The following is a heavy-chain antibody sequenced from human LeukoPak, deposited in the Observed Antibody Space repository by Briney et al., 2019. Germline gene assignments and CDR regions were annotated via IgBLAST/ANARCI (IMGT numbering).Heavy chain of an antibody. CDR3: ATRWISVATQPFDY. V-gene: IGHV1-24*01. Sequence: ASVKVSYKVSGYTLTELSMHWVRQAPGKGLEWMGGFGPEDGETIYAQKFQGRATMTEDTSTDTAYMELSSLRSEDTAVYYCATRWISVATQPFDYWGQGTLVTVSS. J-gene: IGHJ4*02. D-gene: IGHD5-12*01. CDR1: GYTLTELS. CDR2: FGPEDGET.